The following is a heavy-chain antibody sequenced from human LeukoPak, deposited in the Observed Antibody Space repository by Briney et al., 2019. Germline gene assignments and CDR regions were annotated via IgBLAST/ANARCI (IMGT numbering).Heavy chain of an antibody. V-gene: IGHV1-8*01. D-gene: IGHD3-10*01. CDR1: GYTFTSYD. CDR3: ARGVSNYQIFDY. Sequence: ASVKVSCKASGYTFTSYDINWVRQATGQGLEWMGWMNPNSGNTGYAQKFQGRVTMTRNTSISTAYMELSSLRSEDTAVYYCARGVSNYQIFDYWGQGTLVTVSS. J-gene: IGHJ4*02. CDR2: MNPNSGNT.